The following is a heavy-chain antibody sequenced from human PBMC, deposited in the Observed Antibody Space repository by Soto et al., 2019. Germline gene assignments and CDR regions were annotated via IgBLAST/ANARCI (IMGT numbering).Heavy chain of an antibody. Sequence: QVQLVQSGAEVKKPGASVKVSCKASGYTFTSYGISWVRQAPGQGLEWMGWISAYNGNTNYALKLQGRVTMTTDTSTSTAYMELTSLRSDDTAVYYCARLTFFGWEVREFRRPDWGQGTLVTVSS. CDR2: ISAYNGNT. D-gene: IGHD1-26*01. V-gene: IGHV1-18*01. CDR3: ARLTFFGWEVREFRRPD. J-gene: IGHJ4*02. CDR1: GYTFTSYG.